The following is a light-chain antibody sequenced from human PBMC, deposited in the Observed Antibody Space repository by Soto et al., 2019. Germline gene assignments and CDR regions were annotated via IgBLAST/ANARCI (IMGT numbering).Light chain of an antibody. CDR3: AAWDDSLNGVI. Sequence: QPVLTQTPSASGTPGQRVTISCSGSSSNSGSNTVNWYQQLPGTAPKLLIYSNNQRPSGVPDRFSGSKSGTSASLAISGLQSVDEADYYCAAWDDSLNGVIFGGGTKLTVL. CDR1: SSNSGSNT. V-gene: IGLV1-44*01. CDR2: SNN. J-gene: IGLJ2*01.